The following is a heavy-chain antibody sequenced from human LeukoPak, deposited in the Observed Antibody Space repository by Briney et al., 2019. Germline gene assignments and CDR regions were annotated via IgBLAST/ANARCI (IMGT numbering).Heavy chain of an antibody. Sequence: KSGGSLRLSCAASGFSFSDAWMSWVRQIPGKGLEWVGRIESKTDGGTTDYAGPVKGRFTISRDDSTNTLYLQMNSLKSEDTAVYYCTTYGSGRKFDYWGQGILVTVSS. CDR2: IESKTDGGTT. CDR3: TTYGSGRKFDY. J-gene: IGHJ4*02. CDR1: GFSFSDAW. V-gene: IGHV3-15*04. D-gene: IGHD3-10*01.